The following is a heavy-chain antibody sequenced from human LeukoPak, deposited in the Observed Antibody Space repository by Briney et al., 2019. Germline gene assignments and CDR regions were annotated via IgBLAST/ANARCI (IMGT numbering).Heavy chain of an antibody. D-gene: IGHD5-18*01. CDR1: GYTLTELS. Sequence: ASVKVSCKVSGYTLTELSMHWVRQAPGKGLEWMGGFDPEDGETIYAQKFQGRVTMTEDTSTDTAYMELSSLRSEDTAVYYCATAAMVSPRSLYYYGMDVWGQGTTVTVSS. V-gene: IGHV1-24*01. CDR2: FDPEDGET. J-gene: IGHJ6*02. CDR3: ATAAMVSPRSLYYYGMDV.